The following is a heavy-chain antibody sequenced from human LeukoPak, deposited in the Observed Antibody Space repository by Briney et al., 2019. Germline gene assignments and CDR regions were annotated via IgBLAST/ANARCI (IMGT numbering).Heavy chain of an antibody. Sequence: SETLSLTCTVSDGSISSYYWSWIRQPPGKGLEWIGYIYYSGSTNYNPSLKSRVTISVDTSKNQFSLKLSSVTAADTAVYYCARVGRYFDWLLSGYYFDYWGQGTLVTVSS. J-gene: IGHJ4*02. D-gene: IGHD3-9*01. CDR1: DGSISSYY. CDR2: IYYSGST. V-gene: IGHV4-59*01. CDR3: ARVGRYFDWLLSGYYFDY.